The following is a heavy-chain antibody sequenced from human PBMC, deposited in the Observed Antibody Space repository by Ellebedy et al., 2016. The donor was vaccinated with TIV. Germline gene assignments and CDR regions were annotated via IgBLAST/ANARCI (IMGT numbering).Heavy chain of an antibody. Sequence: GESLKISXAASGFTFSSYGMHWVRQAPGKGLEWVAVISYDGSNKYYADSVKGRFTISRDNSKNTLYLQMNSLRAEDTAVYYCASPPVRAYCGGDCYNDYWGQGTLVTVSS. CDR1: GFTFSSYG. CDR2: ISYDGSNK. V-gene: IGHV3-30*03. CDR3: ASPPVRAYCGGDCYNDY. J-gene: IGHJ4*02. D-gene: IGHD2-21*02.